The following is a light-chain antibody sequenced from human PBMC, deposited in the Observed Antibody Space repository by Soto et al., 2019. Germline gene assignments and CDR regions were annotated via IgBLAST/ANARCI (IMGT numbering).Light chain of an antibody. J-gene: IGKJ4*01. CDR2: DAS. Sequence: EVVLTQSPATLSLSPGDRATLSCRASQSVSSQLAWYQQKPGQAPRLLIYDASSSATGIPARFSRSGSGTDFTLTISSLEPEDCAVYYCQQRSDWPLLTFGGGTKVEIK. CDR1: QSVSSQ. V-gene: IGKV3-11*01. CDR3: QQRSDWPLLT.